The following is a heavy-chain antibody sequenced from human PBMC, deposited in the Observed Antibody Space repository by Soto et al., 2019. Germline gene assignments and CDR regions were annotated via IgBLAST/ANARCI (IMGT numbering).Heavy chain of an antibody. CDR2: ISSSTSHT. CDR1: GFTFSDYY. V-gene: IGHV3-11*05. CDR3: ARGRGAAADYFDF. Sequence: QVQLVESGGGLVKPGGSLRLSCAVSGFTFSDYYMTWIRQAPGKGLEWVSYISSSTSHTNYADSVKGRFTISRDNAKNSLFLQMNSLRADDTSVYYGARGRGAAADYFDFWGQGTLVTVSS. J-gene: IGHJ4*02. D-gene: IGHD6-13*01.